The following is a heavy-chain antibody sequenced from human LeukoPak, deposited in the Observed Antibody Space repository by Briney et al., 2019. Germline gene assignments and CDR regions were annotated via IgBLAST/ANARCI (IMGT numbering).Heavy chain of an antibody. V-gene: IGHV3-7*02. Sequence: PGGSLRLSCAASGFTFSSYGMHWVRQAPGKGLEWVASIKDDGSEKHFLDSVNGRFAISRDNAKNSLYLQMSSLRAEDTAVYCCARRGITISGVLVYHYPGLDVWGQGTTVAVSS. D-gene: IGHD3-3*01. CDR1: GFTFSSYG. J-gene: IGHJ6*02. CDR3: ARRGITISGVLVYHYPGLDV. CDR2: IKDDGSEK.